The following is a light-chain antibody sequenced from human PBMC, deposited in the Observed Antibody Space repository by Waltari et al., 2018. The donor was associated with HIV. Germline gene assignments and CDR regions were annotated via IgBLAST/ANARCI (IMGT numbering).Light chain of an antibody. CDR3: QQYNNWPPWT. J-gene: IGKJ1*01. Sequence: EIVMTQSPATLSVSPWGRATLSCRPTQSIARNLAWYQQKPGQAPRLLIYGASNRATGIPARFSGSGSWTEFTITISNLQSEDFAVYYCQQYNNWPPWTFGQGTKVEI. V-gene: IGKV3-15*01. CDR2: GAS. CDR1: QSIARN.